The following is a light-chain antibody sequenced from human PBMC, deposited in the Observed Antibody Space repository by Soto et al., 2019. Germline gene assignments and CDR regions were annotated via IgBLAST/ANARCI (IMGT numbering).Light chain of an antibody. Sequence: DIQLTQSPSFLSASLGDRVTITFRASQSISSWLAWYQQKPGKAPKLLIYDASSLEGGVPSRFSGSASGTEFTLTISSLQPDDAATYYCQRYNNYFWAFGQGTKVDI. CDR2: DAS. V-gene: IGKV1-5*01. CDR1: QSISSW. J-gene: IGKJ1*01. CDR3: QRYNNYFWA.